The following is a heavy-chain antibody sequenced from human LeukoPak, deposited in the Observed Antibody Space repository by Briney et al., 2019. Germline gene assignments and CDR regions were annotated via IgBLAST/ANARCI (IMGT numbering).Heavy chain of an antibody. V-gene: IGHV3-33*01. D-gene: IGHD4-17*01. Sequence: GRSLRLSCAASGFTFSSYGMHWVRQAPGKGLEWVAVIWYDGSNKYYADSVKGRFTISSDNSKNTLYLQMNSLRAEDTAVYYCATLDYGDYGGVDDAFDIWGQGTMVTVSS. CDR2: IWYDGSNK. CDR3: ATLDYGDYGGVDDAFDI. J-gene: IGHJ3*02. CDR1: GFTFSSYG.